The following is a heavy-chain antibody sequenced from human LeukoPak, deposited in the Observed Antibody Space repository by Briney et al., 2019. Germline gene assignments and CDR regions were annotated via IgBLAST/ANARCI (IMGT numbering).Heavy chain of an antibody. V-gene: IGHV2-70*11. D-gene: IGHD4-17*01. CDR1: GFSLSTSGMC. Sequence: ESGPALVKPTQTLTLTCTFSGFSLSTSGMCASWIRQPPGKALEWLARIDWDDDKYYNTSLKTRLTISKDTSKNQVVLTMTNMDPVDTATYYCARMAVTTSGYYYYGMDVWGQGTTVTVSS. J-gene: IGHJ6*02. CDR2: IDWDDDK. CDR3: ARMAVTTSGYYYYGMDV.